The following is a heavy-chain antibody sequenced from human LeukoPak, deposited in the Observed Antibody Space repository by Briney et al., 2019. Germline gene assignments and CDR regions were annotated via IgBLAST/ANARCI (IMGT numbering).Heavy chain of an antibody. CDR1: GFTFSSYW. CDR2: INNDGSST. CDR3: ASVPWGGIDY. D-gene: IGHD6-13*01. Sequence: PGGSLRLSCAASGFTFSSYWMHWVRQAPGKGLVWVSRINNDGSSTSYADSVKGRFTISRDNAKNTLYLQMNSLRAEDTAVYYCASVPWGGIDYWGQGTLVTVSS. V-gene: IGHV3-74*01. J-gene: IGHJ4*02.